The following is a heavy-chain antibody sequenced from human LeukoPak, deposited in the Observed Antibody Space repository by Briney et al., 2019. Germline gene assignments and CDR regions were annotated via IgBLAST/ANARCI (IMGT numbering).Heavy chain of an antibody. J-gene: IGHJ4*02. D-gene: IGHD3-3*01. CDR1: GFTFSYYW. V-gene: IGHV3-7*05. CDR3: ASQVTIFGGGKYFDY. CDR2: INEEGSEK. Sequence: PGRSLRLSCAASGFTFSYYWMTWVRQAPGKGLEWVANINEEGSEKYYVDSVKGRFTISRDNAKNSLYLHMNSLRAEDTAVYYCASQVTIFGGGKYFDYWGQGTLVTVSS.